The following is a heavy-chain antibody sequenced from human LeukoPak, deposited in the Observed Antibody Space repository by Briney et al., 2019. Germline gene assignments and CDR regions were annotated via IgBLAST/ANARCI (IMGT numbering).Heavy chain of an antibody. Sequence: GASVKVSCKASGGTFSSYAISWVRQAPGQGLGWMGGIIPIFGTANYAQKFQGRVTMTRDTSTSTVYMELSSLRSEDTAVYYCARDHDYDSYYFDYWGQGTLVTVSS. V-gene: IGHV1-69*05. CDR2: IIPIFGTA. CDR3: ARDHDYDSYYFDY. D-gene: IGHD3-16*01. CDR1: GGTFSSYA. J-gene: IGHJ4*02.